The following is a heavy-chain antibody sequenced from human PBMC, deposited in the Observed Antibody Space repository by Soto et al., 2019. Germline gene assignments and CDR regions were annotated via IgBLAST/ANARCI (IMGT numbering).Heavy chain of an antibody. V-gene: IGHV3-7*01. CDR3: ARDCRPTYSSSRFYYYMDV. D-gene: IGHD6-6*01. CDR2: IKQDGSEK. Sequence: EVQLVESGGGLVQPGGSPRLSCAASGFTFSSYWMSWVRQAPGKGLEWVANIKQDGSEKYYVDSVKGRFTISRDNAKNSLYLQMNSLRAEDTAVYYCARDCRPTYSSSRFYYYMDVWGKGTTVTVSS. CDR1: GFTFSSYW. J-gene: IGHJ6*03.